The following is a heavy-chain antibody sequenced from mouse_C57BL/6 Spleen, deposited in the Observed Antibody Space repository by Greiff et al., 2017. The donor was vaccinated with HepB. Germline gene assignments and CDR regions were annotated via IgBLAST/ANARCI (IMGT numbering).Heavy chain of an antibody. V-gene: IGHV1-50*01. CDR1: GYTFTSYW. CDR2: IDPSDSYT. J-gene: IGHJ2*01. CDR3: ARGVDY. Sequence: QVQLQQPGAELVKPGASVKLSCKASGYTFTSYWMQWVKQRPGQGLEWIGEIDPSDSYTNYNQKFKGKATLTVDTSSSTAYMQLSSRTSEDSAVYYCARGVDYGGQGTTLTVSS.